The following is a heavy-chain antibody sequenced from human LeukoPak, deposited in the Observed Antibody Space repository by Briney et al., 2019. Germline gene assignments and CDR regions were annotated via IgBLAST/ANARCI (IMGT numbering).Heavy chain of an antibody. J-gene: IGHJ5*02. CDR1: GFTFSDYY. CDR3: ARPITMVRGVILPWFDP. CDR2: ISSSGSTI. V-gene: IGHV3-11*01. Sequence: GGSLRLSCAASGFTFSDYYMSWIRQAPGKGLEWVSYISSSGSTIYCADSVKGRFTISRDNAKNSLYLQMNSLRAEDTAVYYCARPITMVRGVILPWFDPWGQGTLVTVSS. D-gene: IGHD3-10*01.